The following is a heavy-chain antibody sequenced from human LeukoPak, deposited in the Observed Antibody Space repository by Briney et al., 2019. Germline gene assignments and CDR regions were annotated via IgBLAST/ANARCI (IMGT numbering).Heavy chain of an antibody. D-gene: IGHD3-22*01. CDR1: GFTFSNYG. CDR3: AKGNYYDSSGYYLPYYYYYMDV. Sequence: GGSLRLSCTASGFTFSNYGMHWVRQAPGKGLEWVAFIRYDGRNTYYADSVKGRFTISRDNSKNTLYLQMNSLRAEDTAVYYCAKGNYYDSSGYYLPYYYYYMDVWGKGTTVTISS. V-gene: IGHV3-30*02. J-gene: IGHJ6*03. CDR2: IRYDGRNT.